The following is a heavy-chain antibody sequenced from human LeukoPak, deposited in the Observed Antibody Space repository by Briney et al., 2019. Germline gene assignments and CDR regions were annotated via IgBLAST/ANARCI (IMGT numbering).Heavy chain of an antibody. CDR1: GFTFSSYA. J-gene: IGHJ4*02. D-gene: IGHD1-14*01. CDR3: AKSTGAGGFDY. V-gene: IGHV3-30-3*02. Sequence: GRSLRLSCAASGFTFSSYAMHWVRQAPGKGLEWVAVISYDGSNKYYADSVKGRFTISRDNSKNTLYLQMNSLRAEDTAVYYCAKSTGAGGFDYWGQGTLVAVPS. CDR2: ISYDGSNK.